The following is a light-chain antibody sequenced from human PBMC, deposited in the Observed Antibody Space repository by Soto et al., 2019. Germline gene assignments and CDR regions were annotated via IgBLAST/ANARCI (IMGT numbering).Light chain of an antibody. CDR3: QQYNNWPPIT. Sequence: EIVMTQSPATLSVSPGERATLSCRASQSVSSKLAWYQQKPGQAPRLLIYGASTRATGVPARFRGSGSGTEFNLTTSSLQSEDIAVSSYQQYNNWPPITFGQGTRLEIK. J-gene: IGKJ5*01. CDR1: QSVSSK. V-gene: IGKV3-15*01. CDR2: GAS.